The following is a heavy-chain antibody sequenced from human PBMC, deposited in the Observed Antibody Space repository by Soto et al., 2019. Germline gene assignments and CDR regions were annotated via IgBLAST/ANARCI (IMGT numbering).Heavy chain of an antibody. CDR3: AIDIASPGGDYFDS. J-gene: IGHJ4*02. CDR1: GFTFRNYN. V-gene: IGHV3-21*06. Sequence: EVQLVESGGGLVKAGGSLRLFCTASGFTFRNYNMNWVRQAPGKGLEWVSSISTGGAYMFYADSVKGRFTISRDNAQNSLLLQIDSPRAEYTAVYYCAIDIASPGGDYFDSWGQGTLVTVSS. CDR2: ISTGGAYM. D-gene: IGHD2-21*01.